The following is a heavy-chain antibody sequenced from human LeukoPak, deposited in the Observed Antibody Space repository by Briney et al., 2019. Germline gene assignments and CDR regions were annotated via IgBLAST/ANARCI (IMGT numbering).Heavy chain of an antibody. Sequence: GGSLRLSCAASGFTFSTFAINWVRQAPGKGLEWVSSISSSSSYIYYADSVKGRFTISRDNAKNSLYLQMNSLRAEDTAVYYCARDFVFGELSPADYWGQETLVTVSS. D-gene: IGHD3-10*02. V-gene: IGHV3-21*01. CDR1: GFTFSTFA. J-gene: IGHJ4*02. CDR2: ISSSSSYI. CDR3: ARDFVFGELSPADY.